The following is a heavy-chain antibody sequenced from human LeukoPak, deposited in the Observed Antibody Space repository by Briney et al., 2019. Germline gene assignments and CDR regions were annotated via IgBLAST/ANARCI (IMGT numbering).Heavy chain of an antibody. V-gene: IGHV3-23*01. CDR2: IFPSGGEI. CDR3: ATYIQVLLPFES. CDR1: GFTFSTFA. Sequence: GGSLRPSCAASGFTFSTFAMIWVRQPPGKGLEWVSSIFPSGGEIHYADSVRGRFTISRDNSKSTLSLQMNSLRAEDTAIYYCATYIQVLLPFESWGQGTLVTVSS. D-gene: IGHD5-24*01. J-gene: IGHJ4*02.